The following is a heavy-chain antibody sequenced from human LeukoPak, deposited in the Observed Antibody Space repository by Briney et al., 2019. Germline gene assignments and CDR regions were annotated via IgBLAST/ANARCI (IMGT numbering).Heavy chain of an antibody. J-gene: IGHJ4*02. CDR2: IKKDGSEK. CDR3: TEGGASTSYYWFY. CDR1: GLTFSNYC. V-gene: IGHV3-7*03. D-gene: IGHD2-8*01. Sequence: GGSLRLSCFVYGLTFSNYCMTWVRQSPGKGLEWVATIKKDGSEKFYVDSVKGRFTISRDNAKSSLYLQMDSLRGEDTAVYYCTEGGASTSYYWFYWGQGTLVTVSS.